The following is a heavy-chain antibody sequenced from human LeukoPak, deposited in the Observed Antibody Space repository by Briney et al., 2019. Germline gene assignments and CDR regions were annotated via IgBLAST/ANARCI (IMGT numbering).Heavy chain of an antibody. D-gene: IGHD1-26*01. CDR3: ARREWEIGLFFDY. J-gene: IGHJ4*02. CDR1: GDSISSYY. Sequence: SETLSLTCTVSGDSISSYYWNWIRQPPGKGLEWIGYIYYSGSTDYNPSLKSRVTISLDTSKNQFSLKLSSVTAADTAVYYCARREWEIGLFFDYWGQGTLVTVSS. CDR2: IYYSGST. V-gene: IGHV4-59*01.